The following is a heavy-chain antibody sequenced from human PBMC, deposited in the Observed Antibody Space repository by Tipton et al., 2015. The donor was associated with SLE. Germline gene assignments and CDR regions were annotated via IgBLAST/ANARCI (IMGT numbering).Heavy chain of an antibody. J-gene: IGHJ2*01. CDR2: IDYSGSV. V-gene: IGHV4-59*01. CDR1: GASISDYY. D-gene: IGHD4-23*01. CDR3: VRDLDDGGHGHFDL. Sequence: TLSLTCTVSGASISDYYWAWNRQSPAKGLEWIGYIDYSGSVNYDPSLKSRVTISVDTSKNQFSLKLSSVTAADTAVYYCVRDLDDGGHGHFDLWGRGTLVTVSP.